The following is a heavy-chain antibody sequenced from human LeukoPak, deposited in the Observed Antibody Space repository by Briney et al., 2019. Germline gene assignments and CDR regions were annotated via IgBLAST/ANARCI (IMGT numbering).Heavy chain of an antibody. D-gene: IGHD3-10*01. V-gene: IGHV4-30-4*01. CDR2: IYYSGTT. CDR1: GGSISSGDYY. CDR3: ARQRSYGSGSYYKKPFDY. J-gene: IGHJ4*02. Sequence: SQTLSLTCTVSGGSISSGDYYWSWIRQPPGKGLEWIGYIYYSGTTYYNPSLKSRVTISVDTSKNQFSLKLSSVTAADTAVYYCARQRSYGSGSYYKKPFDYWGQGTLVTVSS.